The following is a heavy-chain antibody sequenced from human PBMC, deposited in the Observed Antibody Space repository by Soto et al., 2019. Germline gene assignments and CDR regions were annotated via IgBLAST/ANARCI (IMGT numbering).Heavy chain of an antibody. CDR3: ARADTRSGSSLYYYYGMDV. V-gene: IGHV1-18*01. D-gene: IGHD3-10*01. CDR1: GYTFTSYG. J-gene: IGHJ6*02. CDR2: ISAYNGNT. Sequence: GASVKVSCKASGYTFTSYGISWVRQAPGQGLEWMGWISAYNGNTNYAQKLQGRVTMTTDTSTSTAYMELRSLRSDDTAVYFCARADTRSGSSLYYYYGMDVWGQGTTVTVSS.